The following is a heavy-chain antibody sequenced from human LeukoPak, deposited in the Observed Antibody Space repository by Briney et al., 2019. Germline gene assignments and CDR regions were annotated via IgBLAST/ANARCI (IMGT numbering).Heavy chain of an antibody. CDR2: INHSGST. Sequence: PSETLTLTCAVYGGSFSGHYWSWIRQPPGKGLEWIGEINHSGSTNYNPSLKSRVTILVDTSKNQFSLKLSSVTAADTAGYDCAREVQHYAGSVYDHDAFDIWGQGTMVTVSS. CDR3: AREVQHYAGSVYDHDAFDI. D-gene: IGHD3-22*01. J-gene: IGHJ3*02. CDR1: GGSFSGHY. V-gene: IGHV4-34*01.